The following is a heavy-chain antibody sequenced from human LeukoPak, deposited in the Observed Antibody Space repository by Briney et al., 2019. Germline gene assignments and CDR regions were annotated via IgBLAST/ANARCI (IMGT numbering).Heavy chain of an antibody. V-gene: IGHV4-4*02. CDR1: GGSISSSNW. J-gene: IGHJ6*02. CDR2: IYHSGST. Sequence: SETLSLTCAVSGGSISSSNWWSWVRQPPGKGLEWIGEIYHSGSTNYNPSLKSRVTISVDKSKNQFSLKLRSMTAADTAVYFCARATDDEFYLYYGMDVWGQGTTVTVSS. D-gene: IGHD3-16*01. CDR3: ARATDDEFYLYYGMDV.